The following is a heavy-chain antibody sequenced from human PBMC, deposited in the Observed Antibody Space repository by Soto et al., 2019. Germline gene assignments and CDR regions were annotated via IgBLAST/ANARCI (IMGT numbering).Heavy chain of an antibody. CDR3: ARDPKYSGYDFDY. Sequence: PGGSLRLSCAASGFTFSGYWMYWVRQAPGKGLEWVANIKQDGSEKWYVDSVKGRFTISRDNAKNSLYLQMNGLRAEDTAVYYCARDPKYSGYDFDYWGQGTLVTVSS. CDR2: IKQDGSEK. CDR1: GFTFSGYW. J-gene: IGHJ4*02. D-gene: IGHD5-12*01. V-gene: IGHV3-7*03.